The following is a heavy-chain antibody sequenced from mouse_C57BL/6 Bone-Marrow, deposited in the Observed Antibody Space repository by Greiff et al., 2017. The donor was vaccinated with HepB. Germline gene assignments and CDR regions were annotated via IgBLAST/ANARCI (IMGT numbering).Heavy chain of an antibody. J-gene: IGHJ2*01. CDR2: IDPSDSYT. V-gene: IGHV1-69*01. Sequence: QVQLQQSGAELVMPGASVKLSCKASGYTFTSYWMHWVKQRPGQGLEWIGEIDPSDSYTNYNQKFKGKSTLTVDKSSSTAYMQLSSLTSEDSAVYYCAREGYDYFDYWGQGTTLTVSS. CDR3: AREGYDYFDY. CDR1: GYTFTSYW. D-gene: IGHD2-2*01.